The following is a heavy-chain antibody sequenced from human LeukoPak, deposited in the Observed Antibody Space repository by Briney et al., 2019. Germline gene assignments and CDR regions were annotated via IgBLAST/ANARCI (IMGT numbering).Heavy chain of an antibody. CDR1: GFTVSSYG. D-gene: IGHD6-13*01. V-gene: IGHV3-23*01. CDR2: FSATDGSA. CDR3: AKARIAAAGTGAFDV. Sequence: GGSLRLSCAASGFTVSSYGMTWVRLAPGKGLEWVSAFSATDGSAQYAESVKGRFTISRDNSKNSMYLQMNSLRDEDTAVYYCAKARIAAAGTGAFDVWGQGTMVTVSS. J-gene: IGHJ3*01.